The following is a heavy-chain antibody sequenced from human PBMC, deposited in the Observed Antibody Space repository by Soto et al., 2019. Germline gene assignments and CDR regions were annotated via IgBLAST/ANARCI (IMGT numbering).Heavy chain of an antibody. D-gene: IGHD3-10*01. CDR3: ARAIYGSGSYYPSWFDP. CDR1: GGSFSGYY. Sequence: SETLCLTCAGYGGSFSGYYWSWIRQPPGKGLEWIGEINHSGSTNYNPSLKSRVTISVDTSKNQFSLKLSSVTAADTAVYYCARAIYGSGSYYPSWFDPWGQGTLVTVS. CDR2: INHSGST. J-gene: IGHJ5*02. V-gene: IGHV4-34*01.